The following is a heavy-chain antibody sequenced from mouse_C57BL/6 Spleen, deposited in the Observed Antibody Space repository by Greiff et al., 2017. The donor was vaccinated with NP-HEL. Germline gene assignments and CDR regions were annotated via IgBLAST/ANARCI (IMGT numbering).Heavy chain of an antibody. CDR3: ARERTYYGSSYFDY. Sequence: EVKLEESGGGLVKPGGSLKLSCAASGFTFSSYAMSWVRQTPEKRLEWVATISDGGSYTYYPDNVKGRFTISRDNAKNNLYLQMSHLKSEDTAMYYCARERTYYGSSYFDYWGQGTTLTVSS. CDR1: GFTFSSYA. CDR2: ISDGGSYT. J-gene: IGHJ2*01. D-gene: IGHD1-1*01. V-gene: IGHV5-4*01.